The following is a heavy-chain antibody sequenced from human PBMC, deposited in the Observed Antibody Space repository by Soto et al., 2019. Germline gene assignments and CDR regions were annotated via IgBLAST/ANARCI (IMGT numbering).Heavy chain of an antibody. Sequence: GGSLRLSCAAPGFTLSGHWIHWVRQAPGKGLEWVSRTEIDGRGTSYADSVKGRFTISTDSAKNTVSLHMNSLRAEDTALYYCAKDRTRSTSGYFFVYWGHGT. J-gene: IGHJ4*01. CDR1: GFTLSGHW. D-gene: IGHD2-2*01. CDR3: AKDRTRSTSGYFFVY. V-gene: IGHV3-74*01. CDR2: TEIDGRGT.